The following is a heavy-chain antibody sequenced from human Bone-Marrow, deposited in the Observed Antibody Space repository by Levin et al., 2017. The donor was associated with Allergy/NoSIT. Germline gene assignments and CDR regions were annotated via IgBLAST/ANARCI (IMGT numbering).Heavy chain of an antibody. D-gene: IGHD2-2*01. CDR2: LPFPLLYI. J-gene: IGHJ6*02. CDR3: ARPLGGTIVVVPAALGMDV. V-gene: IGHV3-21*01. Sequence: SLLLSFSSPSSNFRLSIINWVRQAPGPFLSFFSSLPFPLLYIYYADSVKGRFTISRDNAKNSLYLQINSLRAEDTAVYYCARPLGGTIVVVPAALGMDVWGQGTTVTVSS. CDR1: SSNFRLSI.